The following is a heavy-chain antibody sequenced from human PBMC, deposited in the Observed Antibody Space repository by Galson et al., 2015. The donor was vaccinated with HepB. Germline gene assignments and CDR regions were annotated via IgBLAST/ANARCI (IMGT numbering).Heavy chain of an antibody. J-gene: IGHJ4*02. CDR2: FDPEDGET. V-gene: IGHV1-24*01. CDR1: GYTLTELS. Sequence: QSGAEVKKPGESLKISCKVSGYTLTELSMHWVRQAPGKGLEWMGGFDPEDGETIYAQKFQGRVTMTEDTSTDTAYMELSSLRSEDTAVYYCATDPKAYDSSGYNYWGQGTLVTVSS. CDR3: ATDPKAYDSSGYNY. D-gene: IGHD3-22*01.